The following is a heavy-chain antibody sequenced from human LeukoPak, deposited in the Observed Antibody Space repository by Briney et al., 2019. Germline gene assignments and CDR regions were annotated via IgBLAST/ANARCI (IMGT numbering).Heavy chain of an antibody. V-gene: IGHV4-39*01. D-gene: IGHD3-16*01. CDR1: SASISSTNHN. CDR2: IYFSGTS. CDR3: ARHAWGLNAFDV. J-gene: IGHJ3*01. Sequence: SKTLSLTCTVSSASISSTNHNWGWLRQPPGTGPEWIGNIYFSGTSYYNPSLKSRVIISVDTSKSQFSLKLNSVTAADTAVYYCARHAWGLNAFDVWGRGTMVIVSS.